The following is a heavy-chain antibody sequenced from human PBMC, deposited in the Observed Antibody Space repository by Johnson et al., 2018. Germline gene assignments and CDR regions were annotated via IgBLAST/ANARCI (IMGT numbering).Heavy chain of an antibody. J-gene: IGHJ6*03. Sequence: QVQLVQSGGGVVQPGRSLRLSCAASGFTFSSYGMHWVRQAPGKGLEWVAVISYDGSNKYDADSVTGRFTLSRDNSKKPLYLQMNSLRAEDTAVYYCARTVEMATTRTYYYYMDVWGKGTTVTVSS. CDR2: ISYDGSNK. D-gene: IGHD5-24*01. CDR1: GFTFSSYG. CDR3: ARTVEMATTRTYYYYMDV. V-gene: IGHV3-33*05.